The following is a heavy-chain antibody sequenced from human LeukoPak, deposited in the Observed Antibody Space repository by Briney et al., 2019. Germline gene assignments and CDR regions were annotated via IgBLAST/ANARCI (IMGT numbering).Heavy chain of an antibody. D-gene: IGHD6-13*01. Sequence: GGSLRLSCAASGFTFSSYGMHWVRQAPGEGLEWVAVISYDGSNKYYADSVKGRFTISRDNSKNTLYLQMNSLRAGDTAVYYCAKARGYSSSWWFDPWGQGTLVTVSS. V-gene: IGHV3-30*18. CDR1: GFTFSSYG. CDR3: AKARGYSSSWWFDP. J-gene: IGHJ5*02. CDR2: ISYDGSNK.